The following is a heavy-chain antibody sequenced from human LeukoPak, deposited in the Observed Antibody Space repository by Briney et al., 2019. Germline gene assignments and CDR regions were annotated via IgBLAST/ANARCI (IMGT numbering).Heavy chain of an antibody. Sequence: PSETLSLTCTVSGGSISSGTYYWRWLRQPAGKGLEWIGRISTSGSTDYNPSLKSRITISVNMSKNQFSRKLSSVTAADTAVYYCAMGGGLGIVDYWGQGTLVTVSS. CDR1: GGSISSGTYY. CDR3: AMGGGLGIVDY. V-gene: IGHV4-61*02. D-gene: IGHD7-27*01. J-gene: IGHJ4*02. CDR2: ISTSGST.